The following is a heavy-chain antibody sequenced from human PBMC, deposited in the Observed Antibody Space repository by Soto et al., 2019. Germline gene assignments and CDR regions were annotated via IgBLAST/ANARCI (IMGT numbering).Heavy chain of an antibody. CDR1: GYTFTSYG. J-gene: IGHJ4*02. CDR3: ARHPSSHYDSSGYYVGYYFDY. D-gene: IGHD3-22*01. Sequence: ASVKVSCKASGYTFTSYGISWVRQAPGQGLEWMGWISAYNGNTNYAQKLQGRVTMTTDTSTSTAYMELRSLRSDDTAVYYCARHPSSHYDSSGYYVGYYFDYWGQGTLVTVSS. V-gene: IGHV1-18*01. CDR2: ISAYNGNT.